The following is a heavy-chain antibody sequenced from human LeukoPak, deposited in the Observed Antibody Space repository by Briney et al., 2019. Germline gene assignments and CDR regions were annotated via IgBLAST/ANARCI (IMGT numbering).Heavy chain of an antibody. CDR1: GFTFSSYG. J-gene: IGHJ6*02. D-gene: IGHD3-3*01. Sequence: GGSLRLSCAASGFTFSSYGMHWVRQAPGKGLEWVAVIWYDGSNKYYADSVKGRFTISRDNSKNTLYLRMNSLRAEDTAVYYCARDLGDLVAIFGVVYGMDVWGQGTTVTVSS. CDR2: IWYDGSNK. V-gene: IGHV3-33*01. CDR3: ARDLGDLVAIFGVVYGMDV.